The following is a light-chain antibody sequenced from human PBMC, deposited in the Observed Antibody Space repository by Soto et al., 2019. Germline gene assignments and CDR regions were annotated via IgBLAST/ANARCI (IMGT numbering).Light chain of an antibody. J-gene: IGKJ4*01. CDR2: SAS. V-gene: IGKV3-20*01. Sequence: EIVLPQSPGPLSLAPGVRATLSCRSSTTINKNDFAWYQQKPGQAPRPLLYSASSRATGIPDRFSGSWSGTDFTLTIRRREPEDFALYYCQYYGRSPLTVGGGPKVEIK. CDR1: TTINKND. CDR3: QYYGRSPLT.